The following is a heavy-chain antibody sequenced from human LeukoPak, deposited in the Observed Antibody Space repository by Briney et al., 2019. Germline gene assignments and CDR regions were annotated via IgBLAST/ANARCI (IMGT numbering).Heavy chain of an antibody. CDR2: FDPEDGET. V-gene: IGHV1-24*01. Sequence: ASVKVSCKVSGYTLTELSMHWVRQAPGKGLEWMGGFDPEDGETIYAQKFQGRVTMTEDTSTDTAYMELSSLRSEDTAVYYCATLNIAAAGIIWFGYWGQGTLVTVSS. CDR3: ATLNIAAAGIIWFGY. D-gene: IGHD6-13*01. J-gene: IGHJ4*02. CDR1: GYTLTELS.